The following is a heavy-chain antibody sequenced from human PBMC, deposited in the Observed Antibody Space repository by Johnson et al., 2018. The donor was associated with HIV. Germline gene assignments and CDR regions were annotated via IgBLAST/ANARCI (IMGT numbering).Heavy chain of an antibody. CDR2: ISYDGSNK. CDR3: AKGYYDSPFGFDI. V-gene: IGHV3-30*04. Sequence: QVQLVESGGGLVQPGGSLRLSCAASGFTFSSYAMSWVRQAPGKGLEWVAVISYDGSNKYYADSVKGRFTISRDNSKNTLYLQMHNLTTEDTAVYYCAKGYYDSPFGFDIWGQGTMVIVSS. J-gene: IGHJ3*02. D-gene: IGHD3-3*01. CDR1: GFTFSSYA.